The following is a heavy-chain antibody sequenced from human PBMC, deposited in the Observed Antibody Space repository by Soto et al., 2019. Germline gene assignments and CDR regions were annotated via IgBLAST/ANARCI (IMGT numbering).Heavy chain of an antibody. Sequence: GGSVRLSCAASGFNFSKYAVTGARQGQGKGLEWGSGISYSGGGTYYVDSVKGRFTDHSDNSKNTLYLQMHSLRADDTAVYYCAKDMVPNGSSGYYSILTDSWGPGTVVTGSS. D-gene: IGHD3-22*01. CDR1: GFNFSKYA. J-gene: IGHJ4*02. V-gene: IGHV3-23*01. CDR3: AKDMVPNGSSGYYSILTDS. CDR2: ISYSGGGT.